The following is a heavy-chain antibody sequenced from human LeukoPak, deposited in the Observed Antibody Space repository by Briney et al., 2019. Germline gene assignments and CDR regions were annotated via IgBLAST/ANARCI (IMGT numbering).Heavy chain of an antibody. V-gene: IGHV4-61*01. CDR1: GGSVNSDNYY. J-gene: IGHJ4*02. CDR2: IFYTGST. Sequence: KPSETLSLTCTVSGGSVNSDNYYWSWIRQPPGRGLEWIGYIFYTGSTNYNPSLKSRVTIPVDTSKNQFSLKVSSVTAADTAVYYCARDVGFDWGQGTLVTVSS. CDR3: ARDVGFD. D-gene: IGHD6-25*01.